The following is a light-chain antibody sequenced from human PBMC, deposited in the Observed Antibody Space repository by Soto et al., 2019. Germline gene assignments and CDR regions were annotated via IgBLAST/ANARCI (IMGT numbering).Light chain of an antibody. CDR1: SRDVGGYNY. CDR2: EVS. CDR3: SSYTSGSTLV. J-gene: IGLJ1*01. V-gene: IGLV2-14*01. Sequence: HSALTQPASVSGSPGQSITISCTGTSRDVGGYNYFSWYQQHPGKAPKLMIYEVSNRPSGVSNRFSGSKSGNTAALTISGLQAEDEADYYCSSYTSGSTLVFGTGTKLTVL.